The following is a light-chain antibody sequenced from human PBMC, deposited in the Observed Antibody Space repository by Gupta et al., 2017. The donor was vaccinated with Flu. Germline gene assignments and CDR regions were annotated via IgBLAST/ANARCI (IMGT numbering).Light chain of an antibody. CDR3: KHGQHCPGT. V-gene: IGKV2-30*01. J-gene: IGKJ1*01. CDR2: KIS. CDR1: QSLVYSDGNIY. Sequence: DVVMPQLPLSQPVTLGQSASISCRSSQSLVYSDGNIYLTWFQQRPGQPPRRLRYKISKRDTGVPDIFGGVGGSPDGTINTSRVGAEEVGVYDGKHGQHCPGTFGRGTKVEIK.